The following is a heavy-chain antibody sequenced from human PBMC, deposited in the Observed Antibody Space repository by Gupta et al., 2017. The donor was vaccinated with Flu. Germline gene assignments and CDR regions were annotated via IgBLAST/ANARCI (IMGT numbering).Heavy chain of an antibody. Sequence: MSWVRKARGKGLEGVGSINSNTHGGTTDYAAPVKGRFISSRVDTKSTLYLQMNSRITEDTAVYYCSTEGDGYNIWSPYCDHWGQGTLVTVSS. J-gene: IGHJ4*02. D-gene: IGHD3-9*01. CDR3: STEGDGYNIWSPYCDH. CDR2: INSNTHGGTT. V-gene: IGHV3-15*01.